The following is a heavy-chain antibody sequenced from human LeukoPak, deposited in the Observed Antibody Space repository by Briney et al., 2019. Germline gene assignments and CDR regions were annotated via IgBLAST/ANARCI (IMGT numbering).Heavy chain of an antibody. Sequence: PGESLKISCKGSGYNLISYWIGWVRQMPGKGLEWMGIIYPGDSDTRYSPSFQGQVTISADKSISTAYLQWSSLKASDTAIYYCARTNMPAREGTYFDYWGQGTLVTVSS. CDR1: GYNLISYW. CDR2: IYPGDSDT. D-gene: IGHD6-6*01. V-gene: IGHV5-51*01. J-gene: IGHJ4*02. CDR3: ARTNMPAREGTYFDY.